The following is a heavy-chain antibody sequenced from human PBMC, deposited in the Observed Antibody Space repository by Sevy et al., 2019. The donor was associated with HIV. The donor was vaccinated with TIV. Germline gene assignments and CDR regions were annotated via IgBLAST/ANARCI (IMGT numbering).Heavy chain of an antibody. V-gene: IGHV1-18*01. CDR3: ARTSSYGSGNYFDY. CDR1: GYTFTIYG. Sequence: ASVKVSCKASGYTFTIYGISWVRQAPEQGLEWTGWISAYSGNTNYAQNLQGRVTMTTDTSTTTAYMELRSLRFDDTAVYYCARTSSYGSGNYFDYWGQGTLVTVSS. CDR2: ISAYSGNT. D-gene: IGHD3-10*01. J-gene: IGHJ4*02.